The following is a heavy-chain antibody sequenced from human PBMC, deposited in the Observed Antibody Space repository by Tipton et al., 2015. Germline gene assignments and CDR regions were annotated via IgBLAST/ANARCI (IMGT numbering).Heavy chain of an antibody. CDR1: GFTFSNYW. D-gene: IGHD4-23*01. V-gene: IGHV3-7*01. Sequence: SLRLSCVASGFTFSNYWMTWVRQAPGKGLEWVAHINEHGSVNNHLDSVKGRFTISRDNAQNSLYLQMNSLRAEDTAVYYCARDHGGNTDYWGQGTLVTVSS. CDR2: INEHGSVN. CDR3: ARDHGGNTDY. J-gene: IGHJ4*02.